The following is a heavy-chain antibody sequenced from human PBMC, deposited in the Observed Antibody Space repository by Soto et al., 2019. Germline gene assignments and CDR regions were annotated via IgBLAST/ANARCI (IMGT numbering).Heavy chain of an antibody. V-gene: IGHV6-1*01. J-gene: IGHJ4*01. D-gene: IGHD5-12*01. Sequence: SPTQPRTGYLSGYRYCINIAGSSYDRQSPSRGLEWLGRTYYRSKWYYEYAVSVRGRITTHQDRSKNQYSLQLNSVTPEDTAVYFCASGEQYSGTVFAYRGHGTLVTVFS. CDR2: TYYRSKWYY. CDR3: ASGEQYSGTVFAY. CDR1: GYRYCINIAG.